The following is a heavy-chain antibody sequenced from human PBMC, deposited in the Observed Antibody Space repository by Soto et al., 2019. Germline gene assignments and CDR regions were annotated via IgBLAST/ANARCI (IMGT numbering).Heavy chain of an antibody. V-gene: IGHV4-39*01. CDR1: GGSISSSSYY. D-gene: IGHD2-15*01. J-gene: IGHJ4*02. CDR2: IYYSGST. CDR3: ARRSGSWFDY. Sequence: SETLSLTCTVSGGSISSSSYYWGWIRQPPGKGLEWIGSIYYSGSTYYNPSLKSRVTISVDTSKNQFSLKLSSVTAADTAVYYCARRSGSWFDYWGQGTLVTVSS.